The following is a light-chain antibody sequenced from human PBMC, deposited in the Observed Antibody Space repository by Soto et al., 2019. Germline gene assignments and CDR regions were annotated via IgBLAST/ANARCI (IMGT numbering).Light chain of an antibody. V-gene: IGKV2-28*01. Sequence: DIVVTQSPLSLPVTPGEPASISCRSSQSLLHSDGYNYLDWYLQKPGQSPQLLIYLGSSRASGVPDRFSGSGSGTDFTLKISRVEAEDVGLYYCLQALQSPPWTFGQGTKVDIK. CDR1: QSLLHSDGYNY. CDR2: LGS. CDR3: LQALQSPPWT. J-gene: IGKJ1*01.